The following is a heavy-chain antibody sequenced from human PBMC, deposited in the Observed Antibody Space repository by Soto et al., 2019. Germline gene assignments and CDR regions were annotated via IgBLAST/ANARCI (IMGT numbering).Heavy chain of an antibody. CDR1: GGTFDSHS. V-gene: IGHV1-69*01. D-gene: IGHD3-10*01. CDR2: IILVFGTT. J-gene: IGHJ4*02. CDR3: AREGGDLLSHLDS. Sequence: QVQLVQSVAEVKKPGSSVKVSCKASGGTFDSHSISWVRQAPGQGLEWMGGIILVFGTTNYAQRFQGRVTITADESTSTAYMELSSLRSEDTAVYYCAREGGDLLSHLDSWGQGTRVIVSS.